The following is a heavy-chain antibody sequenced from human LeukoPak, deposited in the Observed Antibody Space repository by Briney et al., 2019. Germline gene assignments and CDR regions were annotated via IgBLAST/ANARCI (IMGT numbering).Heavy chain of an antibody. CDR1: GGSISSSSDY. Sequence: SETLSLTCTVSGGSISSSSDYWGWIRQPPGKGLEWIGSIYYSGSTYYNPSLKSRVTISADTSKNHFSLKLNSVTTADTAVYYCTRGAGWLIDYWGQGILVTVSS. D-gene: IGHD3-16*01. V-gene: IGHV4-39*07. J-gene: IGHJ4*02. CDR3: TRGAGWLIDY. CDR2: IYYSGST.